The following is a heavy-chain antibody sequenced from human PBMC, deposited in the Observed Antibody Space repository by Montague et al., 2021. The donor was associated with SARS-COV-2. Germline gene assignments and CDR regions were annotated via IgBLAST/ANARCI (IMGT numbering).Heavy chain of an antibody. CDR1: GGSICSSSYY. V-gene: IGHV4-39*01. CDR2: IYYSGST. D-gene: IGHD2-15*01. Sequence: SETLSLTCTVSGGSICSSSYYWGWIRQPPGKGLEWIGSIYYSGSTYYNSSLKSRVTISVDTSKNQFSLKLSSVTAADTAVYYCARWKLYCSGGSCYSNRFDIWGQGTMVTVSS. CDR3: ARWKLYCSGGSCYSNRFDI. J-gene: IGHJ3*02.